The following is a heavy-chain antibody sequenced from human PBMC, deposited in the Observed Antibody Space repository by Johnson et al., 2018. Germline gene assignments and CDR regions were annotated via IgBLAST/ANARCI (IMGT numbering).Heavy chain of an antibody. CDR1: GFTFDDYA. Sequence: EVQLVESGGGLVKPGGSLRLSCAASGFTFDDYAMHWVRQAPGKGLEWVSGINWNSGSLGYADSVKGRFTISRDNAKNSLYLQMNSLSAADTALYYCAKPPVGWLGEGAEYFQHWGQGTLVTVSS. J-gene: IGHJ1*01. D-gene: IGHD3-10*01. V-gene: IGHV3-9*01. CDR2: INWNSGSL. CDR3: AKPPVGWLGEGAEYFQH.